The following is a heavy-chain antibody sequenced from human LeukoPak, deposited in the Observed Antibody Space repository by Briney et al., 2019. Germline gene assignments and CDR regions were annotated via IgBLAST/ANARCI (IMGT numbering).Heavy chain of an antibody. Sequence: ASVKVSCKASGYTFTSCGISWVRQAPGQGLEWMGWISAYNGNTNYAQKLQGRVTMTTDTSTSTAYMELRGLRSDDTAVYYCARDLGYCSGGSCYSGGPSFYWGQGTLVTVSS. V-gene: IGHV1-18*01. CDR3: ARDLGYCSGGSCYSGGPSFY. CDR1: GYTFTSCG. D-gene: IGHD2-15*01. CDR2: ISAYNGNT. J-gene: IGHJ4*02.